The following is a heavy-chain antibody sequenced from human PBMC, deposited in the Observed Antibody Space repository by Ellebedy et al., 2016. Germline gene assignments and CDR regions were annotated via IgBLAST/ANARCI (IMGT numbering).Heavy chain of an antibody. CDR3: AGTYQVPDY. CDR2: IYYSGRT. Sequence: SETLSLTCTVSGGSISDYYWSWIRQPPGKGLEWIGYIYYSGRTNYNPSLKSRVTISVDTFRKQFSLKLSSVTAADTAVYYCAGTYQVPDYWGQGILVTVSS. J-gene: IGHJ4*02. D-gene: IGHD2-2*01. CDR1: GGSISDYY. V-gene: IGHV4-59*03.